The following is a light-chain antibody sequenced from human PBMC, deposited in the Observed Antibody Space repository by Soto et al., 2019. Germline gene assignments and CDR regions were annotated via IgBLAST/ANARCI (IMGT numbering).Light chain of an antibody. CDR2: DAS. Sequence: EFVLTQSPGTLSLYPGERATLSCRASQTVRNNYLAWYQQKPGQAPSLLIYDASSRATGIPDRFSGGGSGTDFTLTISRLEPEDFAVYYCQQFSSDPLTFGGGTKVEIK. CDR1: QTVRNNY. J-gene: IGKJ4*01. V-gene: IGKV3-20*01. CDR3: QQFSSDPLT.